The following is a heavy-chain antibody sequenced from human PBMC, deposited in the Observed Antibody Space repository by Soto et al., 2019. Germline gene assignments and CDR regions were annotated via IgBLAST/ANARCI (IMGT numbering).Heavy chain of an antibody. Sequence: PSQTLSLTCTVSDGSISGYYWSWILQPPGKGLEWIGCIYHDGNTNYNPALKSRVTISVDRSKNQFSLKLSSVTAADTAVYYCARDHYENNEYDAFDIWGQGTMVTVSS. J-gene: IGHJ3*02. V-gene: IGHV4-30-2*01. CDR2: IYHDGNT. CDR3: ARDHYENNEYDAFDI. D-gene: IGHD3-22*01. CDR1: DGSISGYY.